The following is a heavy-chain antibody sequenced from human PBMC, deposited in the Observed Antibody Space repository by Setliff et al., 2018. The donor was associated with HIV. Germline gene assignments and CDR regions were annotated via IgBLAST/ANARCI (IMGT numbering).Heavy chain of an antibody. CDR1: GGSISGFY. CDR3: ARLGAEDFSDYDWVDY. V-gene: IGHV4-4*07. Sequence: SETLSLTCTVSGGSISGFYWNWIRQSAGKGLQWIGRIYDSGSTEYNPSLKSRVTISVDTSKNQFSLNLNSVTAADTAVYYCARLGAEDFSDYDWVDYWGQGTLVTVSS. D-gene: IGHD5-12*01. J-gene: IGHJ4*02. CDR2: IYDSGST.